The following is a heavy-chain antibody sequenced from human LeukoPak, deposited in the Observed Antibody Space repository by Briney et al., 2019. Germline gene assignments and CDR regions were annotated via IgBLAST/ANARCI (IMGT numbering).Heavy chain of an antibody. CDR2: ISWNGGSI. CDR3: AKDKGSSWPGYYFDY. D-gene: IGHD6-13*01. J-gene: IGHJ4*02. CDR1: GFTSDDYA. Sequence: PGGSLRLSCAASGFTSDDYAMHWVRQAPGKGLEWVSGISWNGGSIGYADSVKGRFTISRDNAKNSLYLQMNSLRAEDMALYYCAKDKGSSWPGYYFDYWGQGTLVTVSS. V-gene: IGHV3-9*02.